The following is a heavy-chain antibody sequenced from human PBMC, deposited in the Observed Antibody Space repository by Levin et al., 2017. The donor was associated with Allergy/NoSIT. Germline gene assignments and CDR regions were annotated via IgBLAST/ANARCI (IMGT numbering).Heavy chain of an antibody. CDR1: GESFSGYY. Sequence: PSETLSLTCAVYGESFSGYYWSWIRQPPGKGLEWIGEIDHSGSTNYNPSLKSRVTISVDTSKKQLSLKLSSVTAADTAVYYCARGPGVPGSSWYGVFTFDYWGQGTLVTVSS. D-gene: IGHD6-13*01. CDR2: IDHSGST. J-gene: IGHJ4*02. CDR3: ARGPGVPGSSWYGVFTFDY. V-gene: IGHV4-34*01.